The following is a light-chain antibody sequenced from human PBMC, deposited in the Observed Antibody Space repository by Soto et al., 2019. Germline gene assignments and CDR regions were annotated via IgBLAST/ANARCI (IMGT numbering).Light chain of an antibody. CDR1: ISDVAGYNY. V-gene: IGLV2-11*01. CDR2: DVT. Sequence: QSALTQPPSVSGSPGQSVTISCTGTISDVAGYNYVSWYQHHPGKAPKLLISDVTKRPSWVPDRFSGSKSGSTASLTISGLQTEDEADYYCQSYDSDFVVFGGGTKVTVL. CDR3: QSYDSDFVV. J-gene: IGLJ2*01.